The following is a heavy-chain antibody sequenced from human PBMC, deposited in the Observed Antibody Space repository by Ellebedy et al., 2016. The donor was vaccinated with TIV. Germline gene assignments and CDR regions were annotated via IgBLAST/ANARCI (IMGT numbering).Heavy chain of an antibody. V-gene: IGHV5-51*01. CDR3: ATSAFYSRWYYFDY. CDR1: GYSFTDYW. D-gene: IGHD6-13*01. Sequence: GESLKISCKGSGYSFTDYWIGWVRHMPGKGLEWMGIIYPGDSDTRYSPSFHGQVTISVDKSMSTAYLQWGSLKASDTAMYYCATSAFYSRWYYFDYWGQGTLVTVSS. J-gene: IGHJ4*02. CDR2: IYPGDSDT.